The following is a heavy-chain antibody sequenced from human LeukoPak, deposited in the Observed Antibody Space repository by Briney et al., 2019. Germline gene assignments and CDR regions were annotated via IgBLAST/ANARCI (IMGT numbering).Heavy chain of an antibody. CDR3: AREFRSGSYSEFDY. Sequence: ASVRVSCKASGYTFTSYGISWVRQAPGQGLEWMGWISAYNGNTNYAQKLQGRVTMTTDTSTSTAYMELRSLRSDDTAVYYCAREFRSGSYSEFDYWGQGTLVTVSS. V-gene: IGHV1-18*01. D-gene: IGHD1-26*01. CDR1: GYTFTSYG. J-gene: IGHJ4*02. CDR2: ISAYNGNT.